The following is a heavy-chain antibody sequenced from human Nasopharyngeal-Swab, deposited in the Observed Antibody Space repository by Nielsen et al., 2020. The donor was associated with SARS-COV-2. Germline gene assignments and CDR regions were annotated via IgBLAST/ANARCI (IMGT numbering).Heavy chain of an antibody. CDR3: ARGGYCSGGSCYSHYYYGMDV. CDR2: IIPILGIA. V-gene: IGHV1-69*04. Sequence: SVKVSCKASGGTFSSYAISWVRQAPGQGLEWMGRIIPILGIANYAQKFQGRVTITADKSTSTAYMELSSLRSEDTAVYYCARGGYCSGGSCYSHYYYGMDVWGQGTTVIVSS. D-gene: IGHD2-15*01. J-gene: IGHJ6*02. CDR1: GGTFSSYA.